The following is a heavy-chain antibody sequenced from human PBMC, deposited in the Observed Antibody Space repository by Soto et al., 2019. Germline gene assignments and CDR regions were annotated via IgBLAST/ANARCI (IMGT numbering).Heavy chain of an antibody. CDR1: GFTFSSYS. CDR2: ISSSSSYI. D-gene: IGHD2-2*02. CDR3: ARDLIVVVPAAIFNGMDV. J-gene: IGHJ6*02. Sequence: LRLSCAASGFTFSSYSMNWVRQAPGKGLEWVSSISSSSSYIYYADSVKGRFTISRDNAKNSLYLQMNSLRAEDTAVYYCARDLIVVVPAAIFNGMDVWGQGTTVTVSS. V-gene: IGHV3-21*01.